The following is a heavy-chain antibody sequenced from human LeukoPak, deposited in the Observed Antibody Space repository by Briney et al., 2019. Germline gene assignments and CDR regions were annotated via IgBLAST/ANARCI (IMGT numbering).Heavy chain of an antibody. V-gene: IGHV4-59*11. CDR1: ADSSSSHY. J-gene: IGHJ3*02. Sequence: PSETLSLTCAVSADSSSSHYWTWIRQPPGKGPEWIGYISYIGSTNYNPSLKSRVTISIDTSKNQFSLKLSSVTAADTAVYYCARDLVTVTKGFDIWGQGTMVSVSS. CDR3: ARDLVTVTKGFDI. CDR2: ISYIGST. D-gene: IGHD4-17*01.